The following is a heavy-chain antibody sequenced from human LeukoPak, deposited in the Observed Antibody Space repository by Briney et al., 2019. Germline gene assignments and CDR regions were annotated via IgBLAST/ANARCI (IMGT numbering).Heavy chain of an antibody. Sequence: GGSLRLSCAASGFNFRDYGMHWVRQAPGEGLVWVSRIGSDGSGTKYADSVKGRFTVYRDNAKTTLYLEMNSLRVEDTAVYYCARLGRVTGWYSVYWGQGAMVTVAS. CDR3: ARLGRVTGWYSVY. D-gene: IGHD1-26*01. CDR2: IGSDGSGT. CDR1: GFNFRDYG. V-gene: IGHV3-74*03. J-gene: IGHJ4*02.